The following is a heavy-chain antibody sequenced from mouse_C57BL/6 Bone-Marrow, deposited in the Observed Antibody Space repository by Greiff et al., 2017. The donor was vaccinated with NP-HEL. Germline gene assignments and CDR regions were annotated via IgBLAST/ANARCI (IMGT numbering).Heavy chain of an antibody. CDR3: ARATVVAPDY. V-gene: IGHV1-54*01. D-gene: IGHD1-1*01. CDR2: INPGSGGT. Sequence: QVQLQQSGAELVRPGTSVKVSCKASGYAFTNYLIEWVKQRPGQGLEWIGVINPGSGGTNYNEKFKGKATLTADKSSSTAYMQLSSLTSEDSAVYFCARATVVAPDYWGQGTTLTVSS. CDR1: GYAFTNYL. J-gene: IGHJ2*01.